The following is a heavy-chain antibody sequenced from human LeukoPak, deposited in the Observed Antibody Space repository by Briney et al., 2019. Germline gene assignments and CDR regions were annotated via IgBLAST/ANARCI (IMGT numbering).Heavy chain of an antibody. CDR3: ARHTYFWDSSSPENDAFDI. D-gene: IGHD6-6*01. Sequence: WASVKVSCKASGYTFTGYYMHWVRQAPGQGLEWMGWINPNSGGTNYAQKLQGRVTMTTDTSTSTAYMELRSLRSDDTAVYYCARHTYFWDSSSPENDAFDIWGQGTMVTVSS. CDR1: GYTFTGYY. V-gene: IGHV1-2*02. CDR2: INPNSGGT. J-gene: IGHJ3*02.